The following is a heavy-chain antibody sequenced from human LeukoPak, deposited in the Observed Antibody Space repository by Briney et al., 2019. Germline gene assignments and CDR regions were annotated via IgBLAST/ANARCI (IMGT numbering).Heavy chain of an antibody. D-gene: IGHD5-18*01. CDR1: GFTVSSNY. CDR3: GYSYGAGAFDI. CDR2: IYSGGST. V-gene: IGHV3-66*01. J-gene: IGHJ3*02. Sequence: QPGGSLRLSCAASGFTVSSNYMSWVRQAPGKGLEWVSVIYSGGSTYYADSVKGRFTISRDNSKNTLYLQMNSLRDEDTAVYYCGYSYGAGAFDIWGQGTMVTVSS.